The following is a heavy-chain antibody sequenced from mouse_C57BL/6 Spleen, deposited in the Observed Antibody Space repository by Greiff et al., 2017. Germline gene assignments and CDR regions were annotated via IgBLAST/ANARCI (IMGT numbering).Heavy chain of an antibody. CDR3: TRDSSSYAMDY. D-gene: IGHD1-1*01. CDR2: IDPETGGT. J-gene: IGHJ4*01. Sequence: VKLVESGAELVRPGASVTLSCKASGYTFTDYEMHWVKQTPVHGLEWIGAIDPETGGTAYNQKFKGKAILTADKSSSTAYMELRSLTSEDSAVYYCTRDSSSYAMDYWGQGTSVTVSS. V-gene: IGHV1-15*01. CDR1: GYTFTDYE.